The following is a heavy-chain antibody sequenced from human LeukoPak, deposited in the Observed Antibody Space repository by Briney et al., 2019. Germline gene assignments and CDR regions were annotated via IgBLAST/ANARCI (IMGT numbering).Heavy chain of an antibody. D-gene: IGHD3-9*01. Sequence: GGSLRLSCAASGFTFSDHYMNWVRQAPGKGLEWVSSISSSGTIYYADSVKGRFTISRDNAKNSLYLQMNSLRLCEPQLPITIFRLVSYGLDYWGQGTLVTVSS. V-gene: IGHV3-69-1*01. J-gene: IGHJ4*02. CDR2: ISSSGTI. CDR3: IFRLVSYGLDY. CDR1: GFTFSDHY.